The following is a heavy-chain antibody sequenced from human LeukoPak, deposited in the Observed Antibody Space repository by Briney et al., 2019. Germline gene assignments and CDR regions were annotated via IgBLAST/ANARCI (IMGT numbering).Heavy chain of an antibody. CDR1: GSTFSSYA. D-gene: IGHD6-13*01. V-gene: IGHV3-23*01. CDR3: AKGIAAAGPYFDY. J-gene: IGHJ4*02. Sequence: GGSLRLSCAASGSTFSSYAMSWVRQAPGKGLEWVSAISGGGSSTYYADSVKGRFTISRDNSKNTLYLQMNSLRAEDTAIYYCAKGIAAAGPYFDYWGQGTLVTVSS. CDR2: ISGGGSST.